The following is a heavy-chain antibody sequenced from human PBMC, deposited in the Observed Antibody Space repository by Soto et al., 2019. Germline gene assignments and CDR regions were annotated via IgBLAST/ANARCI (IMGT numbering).Heavy chain of an antibody. V-gene: IGHV1-46*01. D-gene: IGHD6-13*01. CDR1: GYTLTSDY. Sequence: GPAVKVYCKASGYTLTSDYMHWVRQAPGQGLEWMGIINPSVGSTSYAQKFQGRVTMTRDTSKSTVYMALRRLRSEDTAVNYCARDLQQLVYSTSSVMAVGGKGPPAPFP. J-gene: IGHJ6*04. CDR3: ARDLQQLVYSTSSVMAV. CDR2: INPSVGST.